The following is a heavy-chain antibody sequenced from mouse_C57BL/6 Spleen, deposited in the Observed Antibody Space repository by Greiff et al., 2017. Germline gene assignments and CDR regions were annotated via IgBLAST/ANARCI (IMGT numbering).Heavy chain of an antibody. CDR2: IYPGDGDT. CDR3: ARLGAYYDYDGWFAY. V-gene: IGHV1-80*01. Sequence: QVQLKESGAELVKPGASVKISCKASGYAFSSYWMNWVKQRPGKGLEWIGQIYPGDGDTNYNGKFKGKATLTADKSSSTAYMQLSSLTSEDSAVYFCARLGAYYDYDGWFAYWGQGTLVTVSA. CDR1: GYAFSSYW. D-gene: IGHD2-4*01. J-gene: IGHJ3*01.